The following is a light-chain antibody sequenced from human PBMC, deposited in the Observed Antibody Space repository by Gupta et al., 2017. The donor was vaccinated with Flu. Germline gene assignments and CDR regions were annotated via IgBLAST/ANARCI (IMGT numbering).Light chain of an antibody. CDR2: AAS. CDR3: QKYNSAPPWT. CDR1: QGISNY. J-gene: IGKJ1*01. V-gene: IGKV1-27*01. Sequence: DIQMTQSPSSLSASVGDRVTITCRASQGISNYLAWYQQKPGKVPKLLIYAASTLQSGVPSRFSGSGSGTDFTLTISSRQPEDVATYYCQKYNSAPPWTFGQGTKVEIK.